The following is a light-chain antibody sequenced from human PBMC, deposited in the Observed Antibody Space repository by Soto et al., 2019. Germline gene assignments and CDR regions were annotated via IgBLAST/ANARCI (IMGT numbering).Light chain of an antibody. V-gene: IGKV3-15*01. CDR1: QSVSSSY. CDR3: QQFHTYASG. J-gene: IGKJ5*01. Sequence: EIVTTQSPARLSVSPGERVTLCGRAGQSVSSSYLAWYQQKLGQAPRLLIYGASTRATTIPARFSGSGSGTEFTLTISSLQPEDFATYDCQQFHTYASGVGQGSRLELK. CDR2: GAS.